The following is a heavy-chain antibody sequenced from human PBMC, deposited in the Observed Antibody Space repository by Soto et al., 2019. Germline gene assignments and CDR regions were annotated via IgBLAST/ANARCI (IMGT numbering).Heavy chain of an antibody. D-gene: IGHD1-26*01. Sequence: ASVKVSCKASGYTFTSYGISWVRQAPGQGLEWMGWISGHNGNTKYAQKLQGRITMTTDTSTSTAYMELRSLRSDDTAVYYCARDAAVGLFDYWGQGTLVTVS. CDR3: ARDAAVGLFDY. V-gene: IGHV1-18*01. J-gene: IGHJ4*02. CDR2: ISGHNGNT. CDR1: GYTFTSYG.